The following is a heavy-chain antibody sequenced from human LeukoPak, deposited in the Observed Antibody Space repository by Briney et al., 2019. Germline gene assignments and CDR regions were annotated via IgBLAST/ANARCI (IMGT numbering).Heavy chain of an antibody. CDR1: GYTFVNFG. Sequence: GASVKVSCKASGYTFVNFGLIWVRQAPGQGLEWMGWISPENGDTNYAQNFQDRVTMTTDTSTNTAYMELRSLTSDDTAVYFCARVFGYYYFYMDVWGKGTTVTIFS. J-gene: IGHJ6*03. V-gene: IGHV1-18*01. CDR3: ARVFGYYYFYMDV. D-gene: IGHD3/OR15-3a*01. CDR2: ISPENGDT.